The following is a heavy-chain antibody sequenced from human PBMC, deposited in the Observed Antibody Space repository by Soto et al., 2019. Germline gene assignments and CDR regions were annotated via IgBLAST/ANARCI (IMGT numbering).Heavy chain of an antibody. D-gene: IGHD6-19*01. CDR1: GFSINSNS. V-gene: IGHV3-66*01. CDR3: ARSSDWFLRPTNAFDI. CDR2: IYSGGGT. Sequence: EVQLVESGGDLVQPGGSLRLSCAASGFSINSNSMNWVRQAPGKGLEWVSLIYSGGGTYYADSVKGRFTISRDNSRNTLFLQMNSLRAEDTAVYYCARSSDWFLRPTNAFDIWGQGTMVTVSS. J-gene: IGHJ3*02.